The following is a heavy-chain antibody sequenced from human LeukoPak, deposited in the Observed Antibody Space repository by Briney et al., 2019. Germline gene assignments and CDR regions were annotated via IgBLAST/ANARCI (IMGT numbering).Heavy chain of an antibody. J-gene: IGHJ5*02. D-gene: IGHD4-17*01. CDR2: IWYDGTNK. V-gene: IGHV3-33*01. CDR1: GFAFSSFG. Sequence: GRSLRLSCAASGFAFSSFGMHWVRQAPGKGLEWVAVIWYDGTNKYYADSVKGRFTISRDNSKNTLYPQMNSLRAEDTAVYYCARATVTRWFDPWGQGTLVTVSS. CDR3: ARATVTRWFDP.